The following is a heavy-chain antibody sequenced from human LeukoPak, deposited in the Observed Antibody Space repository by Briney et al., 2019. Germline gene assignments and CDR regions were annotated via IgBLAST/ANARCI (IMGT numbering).Heavy chain of an antibody. J-gene: IGHJ4*02. CDR2: IKQDGSEK. CDR3: ARDRIQLWYDY. D-gene: IGHD5-18*01. Sequence: GGSLRLSCAASGFTFSSYAMSWVRQAPGKGLEWVANIKQDGSEKYYVDSVKGRFTISRDNAKNSLYLQMNSLRAEDTAVYYCARDRIQLWYDYWGQGTLVTVSS. CDR1: GFTFSSYA. V-gene: IGHV3-7*01.